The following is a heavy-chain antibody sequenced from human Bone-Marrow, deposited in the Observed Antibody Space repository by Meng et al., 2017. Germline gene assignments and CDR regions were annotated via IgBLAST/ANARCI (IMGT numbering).Heavy chain of an antibody. V-gene: IGHV3-33*01. CDR1: GFTFSSYG. Sequence: GGSLRLSCAASGFTFSSYGMHWVRQAPGKGLEWVAVIWYDGSNKYYADSVKGRFTISRDNSKNTLYLQMNSLRAEDTAVYYCARDLGGPYGDGVFDYWGRGTLVTVSS. CDR3: ARDLGGPYGDGVFDY. J-gene: IGHJ4*02. CDR2: IWYDGSNK. D-gene: IGHD4-17*01.